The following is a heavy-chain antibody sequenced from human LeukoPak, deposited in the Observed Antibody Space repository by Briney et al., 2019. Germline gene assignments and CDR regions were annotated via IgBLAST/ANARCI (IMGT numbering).Heavy chain of an antibody. V-gene: IGHV4-34*01. D-gene: IGHD6-13*01. J-gene: IGHJ4*02. Sequence: SETLSLTCAVYGGSFSGYYWSWIRQPPGKGLEWIGEISHSGSTNYNPSLKSRVTISVDTSKNQFSLKLSSVTAADTAVYYCARGRYSSSWSDYWGQGTLVTVSS. CDR1: GGSFSGYY. CDR3: ARGRYSSSWSDY. CDR2: ISHSGST.